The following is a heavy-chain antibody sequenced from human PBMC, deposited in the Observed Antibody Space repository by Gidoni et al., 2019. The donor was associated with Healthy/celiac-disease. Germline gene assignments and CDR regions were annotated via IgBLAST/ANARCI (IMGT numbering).Heavy chain of an antibody. Sequence: EVPLVESWGGLVKPGGSLRVSCAACGFTFSSYSMNWVRQAPGKGLVWVPSISSSSSNIYYADSVKGRFTISRDNAKNSLYLQMNSLSAEDTAVYYCAGDYGDCVSAFDIWGQGTMVTVSS. CDR2: ISSSSSNI. V-gene: IGHV3-21*01. J-gene: IGHJ3*02. CDR3: AGDYGDCVSAFDI. D-gene: IGHD4-17*01. CDR1: GFTFSSYS.